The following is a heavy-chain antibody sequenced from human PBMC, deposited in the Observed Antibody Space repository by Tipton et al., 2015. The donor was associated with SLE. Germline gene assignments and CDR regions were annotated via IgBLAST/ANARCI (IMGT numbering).Heavy chain of an antibody. Sequence: GLVKPSETLSLTCAVYGGSFSGYYWSWIRQPPGKGLEWIGEINHSGSTNYNPSLKSRVTISVDTSKNQFSLKLSSVTAADTAVYYCARGYSGSYYYYYYMDVWGKGTTVTVSS. CDR3: ARGYSGSYYYYYYMDV. V-gene: IGHV4-34*01. D-gene: IGHD1-26*01. CDR2: INHSGST. J-gene: IGHJ6*03. CDR1: GGSFSGYY.